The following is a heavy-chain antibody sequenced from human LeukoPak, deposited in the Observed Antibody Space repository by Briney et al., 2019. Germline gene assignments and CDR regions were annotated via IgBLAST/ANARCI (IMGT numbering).Heavy chain of an antibody. D-gene: IGHD3-9*01. Sequence: GASVKVSCKASGVTFSNYAISWVRQAPGQGLEWVGGILLIFGTVNYAEKFQGRVTITADESTSTAYMDLSSLRSEDTAIYYCATNMLRYFDWLSPFESWGQGTLVTVSS. J-gene: IGHJ4*02. CDR3: ATNMLRYFDWLSPFES. CDR1: GVTFSNYA. V-gene: IGHV1-69*13. CDR2: ILLIFGTV.